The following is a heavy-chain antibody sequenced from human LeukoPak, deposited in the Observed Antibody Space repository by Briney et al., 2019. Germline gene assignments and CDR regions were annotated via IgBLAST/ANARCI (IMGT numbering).Heavy chain of an antibody. CDR2: ISGSGDST. CDR1: GFTFSSYA. J-gene: IGHJ4*02. Sequence: PGGSLRLSCAASGFTFSSYAMSWVRQAPGKGLEWVSIISGSGDSTYYADSVKGRFTISRDNSENTLYLQMNSLRAEDTAVYYCAKLDGSSWLYYFDYWGQGTLVTVSS. V-gene: IGHV3-23*01. D-gene: IGHD6-13*01. CDR3: AKLDGSSWLYYFDY.